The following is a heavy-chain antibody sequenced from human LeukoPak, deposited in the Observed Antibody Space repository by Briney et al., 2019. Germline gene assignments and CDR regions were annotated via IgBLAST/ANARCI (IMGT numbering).Heavy chain of an antibody. V-gene: IGHV3-23*01. CDR1: GVTFRSYA. CDR3: ATQGYCSSTSCYSFANDAFDI. D-gene: IGHD2-2*01. Sequence: GGSLRLSCAASGVTFRSYAMSGVRQAPGGGLEWVSGISGSGSRTYYADSVKGRFPISRDSSKNTLYLQMNRLSAEDTAVSSCATQGYCSSTSCYSFANDAFDIWGQRTMVTVSS. J-gene: IGHJ3*02. CDR2: ISGSGSRT.